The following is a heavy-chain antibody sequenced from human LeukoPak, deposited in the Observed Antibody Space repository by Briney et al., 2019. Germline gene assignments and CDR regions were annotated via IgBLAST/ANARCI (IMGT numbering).Heavy chain of an antibody. CDR2: INPRGDAT. CDR3: ARGGGYNYWDFDY. J-gene: IGHJ4*02. Sequence: GASVKVSCKASGNTFIGYWIHWVRQAPGQGLEWMGAINPRGDATIGAQKFQGRVTITADESTSTAYMELSSLRSEDTAVYYCARGGGYNYWDFDYWGQGTLVAVSS. CDR1: GNTFIGYW. D-gene: IGHD5-24*01. V-gene: IGHV1-46*01.